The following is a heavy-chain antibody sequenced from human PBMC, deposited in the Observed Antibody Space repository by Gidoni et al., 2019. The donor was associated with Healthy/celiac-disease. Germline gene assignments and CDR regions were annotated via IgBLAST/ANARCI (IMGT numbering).Heavy chain of an antibody. CDR1: GFTFDDYA. D-gene: IGHD4-17*01. J-gene: IGHJ4*02. V-gene: IGHV3-9*01. CDR2: ISWNSGSI. Sequence: EVQLVESGGGLVQPGRSLRLSCAASGFTFDDYAMHWVRQAPGKGLEWVSGISWNSGSIGYADSVKGRFTISRDNAKNSLYLQMNSLRAEDTALYYCAKGRYGDKYYFDYWGQGTLVTVSS. CDR3: AKGRYGDKYYFDY.